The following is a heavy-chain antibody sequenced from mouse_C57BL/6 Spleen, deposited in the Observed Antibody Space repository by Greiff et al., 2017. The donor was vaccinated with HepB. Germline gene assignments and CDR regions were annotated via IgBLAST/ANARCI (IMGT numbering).Heavy chain of an antibody. CDR3: ARSYYYGSSPLWYFDV. CDR1: GYSFTDYN. V-gene: IGHV1-39*01. Sequence: VQPQQSGPELVKPGASVKISCKASGYSFTDYNMNWVKQSNGKSLEWIGVINPNYGTTSYNQKFKGKATLTVDQSSSTAYMQLNSLTSEDSAVYYCARSYYYGSSPLWYFDVWGTGTTVTVSS. CDR2: INPNYGTT. D-gene: IGHD1-1*01. J-gene: IGHJ1*03.